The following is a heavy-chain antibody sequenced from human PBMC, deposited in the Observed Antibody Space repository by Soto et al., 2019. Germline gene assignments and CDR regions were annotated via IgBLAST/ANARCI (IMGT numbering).Heavy chain of an antibody. CDR2: ISGSGGST. V-gene: IGHV3-23*01. Sequence: GGSLRLSCAASGFTFSSYAMSWVRQAPGKGLEWVSAISGSGGSTYYADSVKGRFTISRDNSKNTLYLQMDSLRAEDTAVYYCAKDRGSSYWYVTTDAFDLRGQRTTVTVSS. D-gene: IGHD3-10*01. J-gene: IGHJ3*01. CDR3: AKDRGSSYWYVTTDAFDL. CDR1: GFTFSSYA.